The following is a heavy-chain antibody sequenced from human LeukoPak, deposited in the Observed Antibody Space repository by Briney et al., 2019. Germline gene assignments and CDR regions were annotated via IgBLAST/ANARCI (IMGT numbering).Heavy chain of an antibody. CDR1: GFIFNNYG. CDR2: ISNDGGGT. Sequence: GGSLRLSCAASGFIFNNYGLVWVRHAPGKGLEWVSAISNDGGGTTYADFVKGRFSVSRDNSKNTLFLQMNSLRAEDTALFYCAEGSSGYFFDLWGQGTLVTVSS. V-gene: IGHV3-23*01. CDR3: AEGSSGYFFDL. J-gene: IGHJ4*02. D-gene: IGHD3-22*01.